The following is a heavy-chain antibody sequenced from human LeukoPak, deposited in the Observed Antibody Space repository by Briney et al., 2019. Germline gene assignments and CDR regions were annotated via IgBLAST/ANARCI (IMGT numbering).Heavy chain of an antibody. CDR2: ISRSGTYI. CDR1: GFTFSSYS. CDR3: ARDSSNYYFDY. V-gene: IGHV3-21*01. Sequence: GWSLRLSCAASGFTFSSYSMNWVRQAPGKGLEWVSSISRSGTYIYYPDSVKGRFTISRDNAKNSLYLQVNSLRAEDTAVYYCARDSSNYYFDYWGQGTLVTVSS. D-gene: IGHD4-11*01. J-gene: IGHJ4*02.